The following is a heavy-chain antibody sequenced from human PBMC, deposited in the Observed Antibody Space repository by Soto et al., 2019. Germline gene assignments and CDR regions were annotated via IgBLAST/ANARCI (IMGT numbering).Heavy chain of an antibody. Sequence: ASVKVSCKASGYTFTSYGISWVRQAPGQGLEWMGWISAYNGNTNYAQKLQGRVTMTTDTSTSTAYMELRSLRSDDTAVYYCARDEWELRGNYYYGMDVWGQGTTVTVSS. CDR3: ARDEWELRGNYYYGMDV. J-gene: IGHJ6*02. V-gene: IGHV1-18*01. CDR2: ISAYNGNT. CDR1: GYTFTSYG. D-gene: IGHD1-26*01.